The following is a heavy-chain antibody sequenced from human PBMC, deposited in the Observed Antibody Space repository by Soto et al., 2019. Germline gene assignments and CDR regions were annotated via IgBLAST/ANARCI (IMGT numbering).Heavy chain of an antibody. CDR2: IDPDGSDT. D-gene: IGHD1-26*01. J-gene: IGHJ4*02. CDR1: GFAFSRFP. CDR3: ATIAGTYPY. V-gene: IGHV3-74*01. Sequence: GGSLRLSCAASGFAFSRFPMHWFRQAPGKGLVWVSRIDPDGSDTTYADSVKGRFTISRDNAKNIVYLQMSSLRAEDTALYYCATIAGTYPYWGQGTLVPVSS.